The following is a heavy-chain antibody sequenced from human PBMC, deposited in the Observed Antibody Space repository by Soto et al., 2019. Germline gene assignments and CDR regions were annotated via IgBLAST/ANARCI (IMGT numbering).Heavy chain of an antibody. CDR1: GYTFTGYN. Sequence: QVQLVQSGAEVKKPGASVKVSCKASGYTFTGYNMHRVRQAPGQGLDWMGWFNPNSGGTNYAQMLQGRVTTTRDTSISTAYMDLSRLRSDETAVYYCARVGMYSGSDYVWDGMDFCGQGTAVTVS. V-gene: IGHV1-2*02. D-gene: IGHD1-26*01. CDR3: ARVGMYSGSDYVWDGMDF. CDR2: FNPNSGGT. J-gene: IGHJ6*02.